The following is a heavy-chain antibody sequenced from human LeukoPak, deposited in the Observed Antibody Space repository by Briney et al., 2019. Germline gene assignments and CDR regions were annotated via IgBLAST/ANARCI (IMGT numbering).Heavy chain of an antibody. Sequence: ASVTLSCTSSGYTFSIYDINWVRQAPGQGLERMGWMNPNSGNTGCAQKFQGRRTMTRDTSISTAYVQLSTLRAEDTAVYYCARGPPPYCSGDRRYSFLYCPHWGQGALGTVSS. CDR1: GYTFSIYD. D-gene: IGHD2-15*01. J-gene: IGHJ1*01. CDR3: ARGPPPYCSGDRRYSFLYCPH. V-gene: IGHV1-8*01. CDR2: MNPNSGNT.